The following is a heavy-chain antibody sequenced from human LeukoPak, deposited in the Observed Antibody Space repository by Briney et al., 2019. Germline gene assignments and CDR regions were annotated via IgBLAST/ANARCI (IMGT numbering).Heavy chain of an antibody. J-gene: IGHJ5*02. CDR3: ARGPREGVWGSYRLYL. CDR1: GYTFTGYY. CDR2: INPNSGGT. Sequence: ASVKVSCKASGYTFTGYYMHWVRQPPGQGLEWMGWINPNSGGTNYPQKFQGRVTMTRDTSISTAYMELSRPRADDTAVYYCARGPREGVWGSYRLYLWGQGTLVTVSS. D-gene: IGHD3-16*02. V-gene: IGHV1-2*02.